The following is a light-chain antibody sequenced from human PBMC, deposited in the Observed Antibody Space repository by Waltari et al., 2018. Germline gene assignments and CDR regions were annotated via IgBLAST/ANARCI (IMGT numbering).Light chain of an antibody. CDR2: RND. J-gene: IGLJ3*02. V-gene: IGLV1-47*01. CDR1: SSNIGSNH. CDR3: AAWDGGLKVRL. Sequence: QSVVTQPPSASGTPGQRVTISCSGSSSNIGSNHVFWYQQFPGTAPRLLIYRNDQRPSGVPERFSGSKSGTSASLAINGLRSEDEADYYCAAWDGGLKVRLFGGGTKLTVL.